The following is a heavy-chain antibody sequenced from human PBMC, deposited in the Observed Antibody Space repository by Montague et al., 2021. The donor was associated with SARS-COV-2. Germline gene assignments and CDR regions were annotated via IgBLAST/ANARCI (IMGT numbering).Heavy chain of an antibody. J-gene: IGHJ6*02. D-gene: IGHD3-10*01. CDR2: IYYSGST. V-gene: IGHV4-59*01. CDR1: GGSISSYY. CDR3: ARFFGPYYYGLDV. Sequence: SETLSLTCTVSGGSISSYYWSWIRQSPGKGLEWIGYIYYSGSTNYNPSLKSRVTISVDTSKNQFSLKLGSVTAADTAVYYCARFFGPYYYGLDVWGQGTTVTVSS.